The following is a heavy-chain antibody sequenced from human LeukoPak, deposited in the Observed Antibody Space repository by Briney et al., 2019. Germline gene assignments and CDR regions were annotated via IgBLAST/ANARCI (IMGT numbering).Heavy chain of an antibody. CDR3: AREPNYYDSSGYPY. CDR2: ISYDESDK. D-gene: IGHD3-22*01. CDR1: GFTFSNYG. J-gene: IGHJ4*02. V-gene: IGHV3-30*03. Sequence: GGSLRLSCAASGFTFSNYGMHWVRQAPGKGLEWVAVISYDESDKYYADSVKGRFTISRDNSKNTLYLQMNSLRPEDTAVYYCAREPNYYDSSGYPYWGQGTLVTVSS.